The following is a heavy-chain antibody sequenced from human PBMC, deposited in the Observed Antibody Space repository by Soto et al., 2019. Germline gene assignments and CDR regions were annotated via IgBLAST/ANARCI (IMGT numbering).Heavy chain of an antibody. V-gene: IGHV3-23*01. Sequence: DVQLLESGGGLVQPGGSLRLSCAASGLTFSNCAMGWVRQAPGKGLEWVSVISDSGGSTFYADSVKGRFTISRDNSKNTLYLQMDSLRVEDTAVYYCAGPQWLQTYFLDYWGRGTLVSVSS. CDR2: ISDSGGST. CDR1: GLTFSNCA. J-gene: IGHJ4*02. CDR3: AGPQWLQTYFLDY. D-gene: IGHD5-12*01.